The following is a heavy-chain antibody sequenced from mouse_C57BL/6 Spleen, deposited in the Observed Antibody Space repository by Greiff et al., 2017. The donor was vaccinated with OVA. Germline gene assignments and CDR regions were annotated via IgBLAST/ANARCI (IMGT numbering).Heavy chain of an antibody. CDR1: GYAFSSSW. CDR3: AILRFHAMDY. V-gene: IGHV1-82*01. Sequence: VKLMESGPELVKPGASVKISCKASGYAFSSSWMNWVKQRPGKGLEWIGRIYPGDGDTNYNGKFKGKATLTADKSSSTAYMQLSSLTSEDSAVYFCAILRFHAMDYWGQGTSVTVSS. J-gene: IGHJ4*01. CDR2: IYPGDGDT. D-gene: IGHD1-1*01.